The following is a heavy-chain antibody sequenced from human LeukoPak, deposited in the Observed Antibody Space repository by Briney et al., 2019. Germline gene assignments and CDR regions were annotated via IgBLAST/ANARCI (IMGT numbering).Heavy chain of an antibody. CDR1: GYSFSTYW. CDR2: IYPGDSDT. D-gene: IGHD4-23*01. J-gene: IGHJ4*02. V-gene: IGHV5-51*01. Sequence: GESLKISCKGSGYSFSTYWIGWVRQMPGKGLEWMGIIYPGDSDTTYRPSFQGQVTTSADKSISTAYLQWSSLKASDTAMYYCARRGNGSSFDYWGQGTLVTVSS. CDR3: ARRGNGSSFDY.